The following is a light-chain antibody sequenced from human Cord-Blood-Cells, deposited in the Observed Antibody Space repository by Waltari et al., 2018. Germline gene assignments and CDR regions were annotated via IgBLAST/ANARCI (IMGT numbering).Light chain of an antibody. CDR1: CPAIEGIT. CDR2: SNN. J-gene: IGLJ1*01. Sequence: HSVLTQQPPASSTPGPSVTNPCSRTCPAIEGITHNWYRQLPGPAPKLLIFSNNQRPSGVPDRFSGSKSCTSASLAISGLQSDDEADYYCAAWDDSQNGYVFGTGTKVTVL. CDR3: AAWDDSQNGYV. V-gene: IGLV1-44*01.